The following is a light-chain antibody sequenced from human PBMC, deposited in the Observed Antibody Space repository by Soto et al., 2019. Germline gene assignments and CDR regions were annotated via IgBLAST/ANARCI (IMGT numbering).Light chain of an antibody. Sequence: QSVLTQPPSASGTPGQRVTISCSGSSSNIGSNAVNWYQQLPETAPKLLIYATNQRPSGVPDRFSGSKSGTSASLAISGLKSEDEADYYCAAWDNSLKGMLFGGGTKLTVL. CDR3: AAWDNSLKGML. J-gene: IGLJ2*01. CDR2: ATN. CDR1: SSNIGSNA. V-gene: IGLV1-44*01.